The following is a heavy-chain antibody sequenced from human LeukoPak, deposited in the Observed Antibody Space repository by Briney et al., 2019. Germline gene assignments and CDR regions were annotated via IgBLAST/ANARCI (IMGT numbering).Heavy chain of an antibody. CDR2: IQPDGSAT. J-gene: IGHJ4*02. CDR3: ARTGRHFDY. Sequence: GGSLRLSCAASGFTFSTYWMTWVRQAPGKGLECVANIQPDGSATYYVDSVKGRFTISRDNAKNSLYLQVNSLRAEDTAVYYCARTGRHFDYWGQGTLVTVSS. V-gene: IGHV3-7*05. CDR1: GFTFSTYW.